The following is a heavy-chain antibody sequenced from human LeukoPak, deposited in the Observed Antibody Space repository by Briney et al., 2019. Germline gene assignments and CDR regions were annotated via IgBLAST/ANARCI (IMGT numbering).Heavy chain of an antibody. CDR1: GFTFSSYA. CDR3: ARGWSDTAMVPYDY. V-gene: IGHV3-64*01. Sequence: GGSLRLSCAASGFTFSSYAMHWVRQAPGEGLEYVSAISSNGGSTYYANSVKGRFTISRDNSKNTLYLQMGSLRAEDMAVYYCARGWSDTAMVPYDYWGQGTLVTVSS. J-gene: IGHJ4*02. CDR2: ISSNGGST. D-gene: IGHD5-18*01.